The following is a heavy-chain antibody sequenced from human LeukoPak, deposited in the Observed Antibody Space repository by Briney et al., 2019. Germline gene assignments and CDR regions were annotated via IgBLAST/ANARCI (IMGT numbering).Heavy chain of an antibody. CDR3: ARQRYCSSTSCYRTYYYYYMDV. D-gene: IGHD2-2*02. V-gene: IGHV5-51*01. CDR1: GYSFTSYW. Sequence: GESLKISCKGSGYSFTSYWIGWVRQMPGKGLEWMGIIYPGDSDTRYSPSFQGQVTISADKSISTAYLQWSSLKASDTAMCYCARQRYCSSTSCYRTYYYYYMDVWGKGTTVTVSS. J-gene: IGHJ6*03. CDR2: IYPGDSDT.